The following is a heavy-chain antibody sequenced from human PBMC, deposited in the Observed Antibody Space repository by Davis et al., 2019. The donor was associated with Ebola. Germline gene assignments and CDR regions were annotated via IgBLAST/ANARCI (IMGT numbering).Heavy chain of an antibody. J-gene: IGHJ6*02. CDR1: GFTFRNYW. Sequence: GESLKISCAASGFTFRNYWMSWVRQAPGKGLEWVANIRPDGSEEQYVDSLKGRITISRDNAKNSLYLQMNSLRDEDSAVYYCARGLLYYYYGMDVWGQGTTVTVSS. CDR3: ARGLLYYYYGMDV. D-gene: IGHD2-15*01. V-gene: IGHV3-7*01. CDR2: IRPDGSEE.